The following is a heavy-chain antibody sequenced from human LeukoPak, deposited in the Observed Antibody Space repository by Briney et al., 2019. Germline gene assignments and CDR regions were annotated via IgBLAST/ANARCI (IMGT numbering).Heavy chain of an antibody. D-gene: IGHD3/OR15-3a*01. V-gene: IGHV4-59*01. Sequence: AETLSLTCTVSGGSISSYYWSWIRQPPGMGLEWMGYIYYSGSTNYNPSLKSRVPISVDTSKTQFSLKLSSVTAADTAVYYCARDTRTGGYYYYYGMDVWGQGTTVTVSS. CDR1: GGSISSYY. CDR3: ARDTRTGGYYYYYGMDV. J-gene: IGHJ6*02. CDR2: IYYSGST.